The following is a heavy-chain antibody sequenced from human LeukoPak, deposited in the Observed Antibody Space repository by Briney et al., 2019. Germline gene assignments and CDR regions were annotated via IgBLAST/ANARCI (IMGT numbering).Heavy chain of an antibody. CDR2: IIPILGIA. J-gene: IGHJ5*02. CDR3: ARYMITFGGVILNWFDP. D-gene: IGHD3-16*02. CDR1: GGTFSSYA. Sequence: ASVKVSCKASGGTFSSYAISWVRQAPGQGLEWMGRIIPILGIANYAQKFQGRVTITADKSTSTAYMELSSLRSEDTAVYYCARYMITFGGVILNWFDPWGQGTLVTVSS. V-gene: IGHV1-69*04.